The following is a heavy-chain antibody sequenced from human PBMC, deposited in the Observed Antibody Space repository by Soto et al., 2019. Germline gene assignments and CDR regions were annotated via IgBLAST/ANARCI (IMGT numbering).Heavy chain of an antibody. CDR2: ISWNSGYI. J-gene: IGHJ6*02. D-gene: IGHD3-9*01. CDR1: GFTFEDYA. V-gene: IGHV3-9*01. CDR3: ATDYFERRAYYYGMDV. Sequence: PGGSLRLSCVASGFTFEDYAMHWVRQAPGKGLEWVSGISWNSGYIGYADSVKGRFTISRDNAKKSLYLQMNSLRAEDTALYYCATDYFERRAYYYGMDVWGQGTKVTVSS.